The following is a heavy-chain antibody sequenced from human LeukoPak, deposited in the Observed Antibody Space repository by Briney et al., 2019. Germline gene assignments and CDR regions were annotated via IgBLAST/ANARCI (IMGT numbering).Heavy chain of an antibody. J-gene: IGHJ6*03. CDR1: GFTFGDYV. D-gene: IGHD3-22*01. CDR2: IRNKAYGGTT. CDR3: TTEYYDSGSDIDV. Sequence: GGSLRLSCTTSGFTFGDYVLGWVRQAPGKGLEWVSYIRNKAYGGTTEYAASVKGRFTISRDDSKSIAYLQMNSLKTEDTAVYYCTTEYYDSGSDIDVWGKGTTVTVSS. V-gene: IGHV3-49*04.